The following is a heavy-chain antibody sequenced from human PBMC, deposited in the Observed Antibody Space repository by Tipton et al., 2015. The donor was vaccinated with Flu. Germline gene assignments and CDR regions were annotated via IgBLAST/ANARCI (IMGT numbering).Heavy chain of an antibody. V-gene: IGHV3-11*01. CDR3: ARDWVPYCSSTSCLGGYYYGTDV. CDR1: GFTFSDYY. CDR2: ISSSGSTI. D-gene: IGHD2-2*01. Sequence: SLRLSCAASGFTFSDYYMSWIRQAPGKGLEWVSYISSSGSTIYYADSVKGRFTLSRDNAKNSLYLQMNSLRAEDTAVYYCARDWVPYCSSTSCLGGYYYGTDVWGQGTTVTVSS. J-gene: IGHJ6*02.